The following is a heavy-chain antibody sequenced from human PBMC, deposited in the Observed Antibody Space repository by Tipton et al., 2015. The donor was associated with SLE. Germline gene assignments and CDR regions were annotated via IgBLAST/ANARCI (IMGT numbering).Heavy chain of an antibody. V-gene: IGHV4-61*05. Sequence: TLSLTCAVYGGSISSSSYYWGWIRQPPGKGLEWIGCIYTSGSTNYNPSLKSRVTMSVDTSKNQFSLKLSSVTAADTAVYYCARGGGATGGMDVWGQGTTVTVSS. CDR2: IYTSGST. J-gene: IGHJ6*02. D-gene: IGHD1-26*01. CDR1: GGSISSSSYY. CDR3: ARGGGATGGMDV.